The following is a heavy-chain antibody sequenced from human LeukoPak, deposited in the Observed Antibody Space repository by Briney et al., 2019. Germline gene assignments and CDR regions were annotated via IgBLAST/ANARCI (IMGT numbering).Heavy chain of an antibody. J-gene: IGHJ6*03. CDR3: ARGDCTNGVCPNYYMDV. Sequence: SETLSLTCAVYGGSFRGYYWSWIRQPPGKGLEWVGEINHSGSTNYNPSLKSRVTISVDTSKNQFSLKLSSVTAADTAVYYCARGDCTNGVCPNYYMDVWGKGTTVTVSS. D-gene: IGHD2-8*01. V-gene: IGHV4-34*01. CDR1: GGSFRGYY. CDR2: INHSGST.